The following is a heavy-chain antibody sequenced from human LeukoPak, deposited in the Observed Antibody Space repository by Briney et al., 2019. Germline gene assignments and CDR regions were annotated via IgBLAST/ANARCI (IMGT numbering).Heavy chain of an antibody. J-gene: IGHJ4*02. CDR2: IYYSGST. V-gene: IGHV4-39*07. CDR3: ARDPGTMITFGGVIVKTPGGYFDY. Sequence: PSETLSLTCTVSGGSISSSSYYWGWIRQPPGKGLEWIGSIYYSGSTYYNPSLKSRVTISVDTSKNQFSLKLSSVTAADTAVYYCARDPGTMITFGGVIVKTPGGYFDYWGQGTLVTVSS. D-gene: IGHD3-16*02. CDR1: GGSISSSSYY.